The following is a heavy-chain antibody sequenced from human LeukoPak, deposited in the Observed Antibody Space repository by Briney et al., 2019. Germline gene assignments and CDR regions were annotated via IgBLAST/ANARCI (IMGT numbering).Heavy chain of an antibody. Sequence: SQTFSLTCAISGDSLFSNGVAWNWIRQSPLRGLEWLGRTFCTSKCYNEYAVYVRSRVTINPDTSKNQFSLQLSSLTPEDSAIYYCARGHNSAFDIWGQGTMVTVSS. J-gene: IGHJ3*02. CDR2: TFCTSKCYN. V-gene: IGHV6-1*01. D-gene: IGHD1-1*01. CDR3: ARGHNSAFDI. CDR1: GDSLFSNGVA.